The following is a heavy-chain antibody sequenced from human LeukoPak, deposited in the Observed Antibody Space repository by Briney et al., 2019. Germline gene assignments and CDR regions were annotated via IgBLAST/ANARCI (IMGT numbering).Heavy chain of an antibody. Sequence: SQTLSLTXTVSGGSISSGSYYWSWIRQPAGKGLEWIGRIYTSGSTNYNPSLKSRVTISIDTSKNQFSLKLSSVTAADTAVYYCARGGGIQLPYYWFDPWGQGTLVTVSS. D-gene: IGHD5-18*01. V-gene: IGHV4-61*02. CDR1: GGSISSGSYY. CDR3: ARGGGIQLPYYWFDP. CDR2: IYTSGST. J-gene: IGHJ5*02.